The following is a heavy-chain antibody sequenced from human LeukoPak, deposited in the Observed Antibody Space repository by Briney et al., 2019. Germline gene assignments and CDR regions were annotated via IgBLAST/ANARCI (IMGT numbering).Heavy chain of an antibody. J-gene: IGHJ4*02. CDR1: GYTFTGYY. V-gene: IGHV1-2*02. Sequence: SVKVSCKASGYTFTGYYMHWVRQAPGQGLEWMGWINPNSGGTNYAQKLQGRVTMTTDTSTSTAYMELRSLRSDDTAVYYCARVSGYSSGWKDYWGQGTLVTVSS. D-gene: IGHD6-19*01. CDR2: INPNSGGT. CDR3: ARVSGYSSGWKDY.